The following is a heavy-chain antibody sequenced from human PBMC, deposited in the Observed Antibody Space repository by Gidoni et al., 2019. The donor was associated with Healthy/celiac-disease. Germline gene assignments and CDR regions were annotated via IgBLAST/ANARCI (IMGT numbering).Heavy chain of an antibody. V-gene: IGHV3-13*01. CDR3: ARGGAPSWQRGYYYYGMDV. J-gene: IGHJ6*02. D-gene: IGHD6-13*01. CDR2: IGTAGDT. CDR1: GFTFSSYD. Sequence: EVQLVESGGGLVQPGGSLRLSCAASGFTFSSYDMHWVRQATGKGLEWVSAIGTAGDTYYPGSVKGRFTISRENAKNSLYLQMNSLRAGDTAVYYCARGGAPSWQRGYYYYGMDVWGQGTTVTVSS.